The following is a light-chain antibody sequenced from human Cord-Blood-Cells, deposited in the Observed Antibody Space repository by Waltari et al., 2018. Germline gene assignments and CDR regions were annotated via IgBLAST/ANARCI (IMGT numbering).Light chain of an antibody. CDR2: DAS. Sequence: EIVLTKSPATLSLSPGERATLSCRASQSVSSYLDWYQQKPGQAPRLLIYDASNRATGIPARFSGSGSGTDFTLTISSLEPEDFAVYYCQQRSNWPLFGGGTKVEIK. CDR1: QSVSSY. J-gene: IGKJ4*01. CDR3: QQRSNWPL. V-gene: IGKV3-11*01.